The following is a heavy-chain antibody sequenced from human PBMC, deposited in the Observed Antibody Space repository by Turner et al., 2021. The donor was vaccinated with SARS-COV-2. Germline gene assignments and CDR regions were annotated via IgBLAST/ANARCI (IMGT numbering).Heavy chain of an antibody. CDR3: ARRTNYRYYGSGTYYNGYSLDY. V-gene: IGHV5-51*01. D-gene: IGHD3-10*01. CDR1: GYSFTTYW. J-gene: IGHJ4*02. Sequence: EVQLVQSGAEVRKPGESLKISCKGSGYSFTTYWIGWVRQMPGKGLEWMGIIFPDDSDTTYGPSFQGHVTISVDKSISTAYLQWSSLKASDTAMYYCARRTNYRYYGSGTYYNGYSLDYWGQGTPVTVSS. CDR2: IFPDDSDT.